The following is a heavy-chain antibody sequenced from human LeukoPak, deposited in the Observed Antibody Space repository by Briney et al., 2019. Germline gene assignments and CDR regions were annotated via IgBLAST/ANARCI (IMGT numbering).Heavy chain of an antibody. D-gene: IGHD2-15*01. CDR3: ARVRCSGGSCYSDY. Sequence: ASVKVSCKASGYTFTGYYMHWVRQAPGQGLEWMGWIDPNSGGTNYAQKFQGRVTMTRDTYISTAYMELSRLRSDDTAVYYCARVRCSGGSCYSDYRGQGTLVTVSS. CDR1: GYTFTGYY. V-gene: IGHV1-2*02. CDR2: IDPNSGGT. J-gene: IGHJ4*02.